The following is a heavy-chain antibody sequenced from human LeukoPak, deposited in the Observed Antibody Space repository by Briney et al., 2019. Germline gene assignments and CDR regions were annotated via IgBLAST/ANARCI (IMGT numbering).Heavy chain of an antibody. CDR2: IRSSGDDT. CDR3: AKVRPPPGSGWYGGDDY. D-gene: IGHD6-19*01. J-gene: IGHJ4*02. Sequence: GSLRLSCAPSGFIVSNNYMTWVRQAPGKGLEWVSSIRSSGDDTSSADSVKGRFTIFRDNSKSTLYLQMNSLRAEDTAIYYCAKVRPPPGSGWYGGDDYWGQGTLVTVSP. V-gene: IGHV3-23*01. CDR1: GFIVSNNY.